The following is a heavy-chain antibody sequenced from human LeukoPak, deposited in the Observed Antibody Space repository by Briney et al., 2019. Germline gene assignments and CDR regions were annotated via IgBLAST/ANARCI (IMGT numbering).Heavy chain of an antibody. CDR2: IYQSGST. CDR3: ARRDFDSRGYLSFYFDY. V-gene: IGHV4-38-2*01. Sequence: TSETLSLTCAVSGYSIRSGYHWSWIRQPPGKGLEWIGSIYQSGSTYYNPSLKSRVTISVDTSKSQFSLNLSSVTAAGSAVYYCARRDFDSRGYLSFYFDYWGQGTLVTVSS. D-gene: IGHD3-22*01. J-gene: IGHJ4*02. CDR1: GYSIRSGYH.